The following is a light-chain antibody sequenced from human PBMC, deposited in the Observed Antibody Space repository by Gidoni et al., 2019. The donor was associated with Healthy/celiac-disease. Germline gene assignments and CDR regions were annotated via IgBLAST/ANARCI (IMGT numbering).Light chain of an antibody. Sequence: DIVLTQSPDSLAVSLGERATINCKSSQSVLYSSNNTNYLAWYQQKPGQPPKLLIYCASTRESGVPDRFSGSGSGTDFTLTISSLQAEDVAVYYCQQYYSTPRTFGQGTKLEIK. CDR1: QSVLYSSNNTNY. CDR3: QQYYSTPRT. CDR2: CAS. V-gene: IGKV4-1*01. J-gene: IGKJ2*01.